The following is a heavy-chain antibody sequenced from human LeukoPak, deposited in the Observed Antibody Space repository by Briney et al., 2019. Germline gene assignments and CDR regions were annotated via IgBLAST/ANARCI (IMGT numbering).Heavy chain of an antibody. J-gene: IGHJ1*01. CDR2: INHSGST. CDR3: ARLKYYYDSSGYRAEYFQH. CDR1: GFTFSSYW. Sequence: GSLRLSCAASGFTFSSYWMSWIRQPPGKGLEWIGEINHSGSTNYNPSLKSRVTISVYTSKNQFSLKLSSVTAADTAVHYCARLKYYYDSSGYRAEYFQHWGQGTLVTVSS. D-gene: IGHD3-22*01. V-gene: IGHV4-34*01.